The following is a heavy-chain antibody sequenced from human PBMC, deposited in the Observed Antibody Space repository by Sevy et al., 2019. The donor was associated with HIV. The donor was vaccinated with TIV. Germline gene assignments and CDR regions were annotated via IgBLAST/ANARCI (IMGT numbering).Heavy chain of an antibody. V-gene: IGHV3-11*01. CDR2: ISSRGSTI. J-gene: IGHJ4*02. Sequence: GGSLRLSCAASEFTFSDYYISWIRQAPGKALEWVTYISSRGSTIYYADSVKGRFTISRDNATNSLYLQMISLRAEDTAVYYCARVRYTYGSYYFDYWGQGTLVTVSS. D-gene: IGHD5-18*01. CDR1: EFTFSDYY. CDR3: ARVRYTYGSYYFDY.